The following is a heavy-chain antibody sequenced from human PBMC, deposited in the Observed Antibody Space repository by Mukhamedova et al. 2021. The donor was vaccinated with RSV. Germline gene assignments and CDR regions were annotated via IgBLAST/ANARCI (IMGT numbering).Heavy chain of an antibody. CDR3: ARVMWVGESIFDY. Sequence: QWYQRRVTMTRDTSTNTVYMELSSLRSEDTAVYYCARVMWVGESIFDYWGQGTLVTVSS. V-gene: IGHV1-46*01. J-gene: IGHJ4*02. D-gene: IGHD3-10*01.